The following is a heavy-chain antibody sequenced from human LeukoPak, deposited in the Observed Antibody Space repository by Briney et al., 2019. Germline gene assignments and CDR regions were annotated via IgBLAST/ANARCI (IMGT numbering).Heavy chain of an antibody. J-gene: IGHJ4*02. CDR1: GSTYSSHT. CDR3: ASGGTASGWYLDY. V-gene: IGHV3-21*01. D-gene: IGHD6-19*01. Sequence: GGSLRLSCAASGSTYSSHTMNWVHQAPGKALEWVSSISSSSSYIYYADSVKGRFTISRDNAKNSLYLQMNSLRAEDTAVYYCASGGTASGWYLDYWGQGTLVTVSS. CDR2: ISSSSSYI.